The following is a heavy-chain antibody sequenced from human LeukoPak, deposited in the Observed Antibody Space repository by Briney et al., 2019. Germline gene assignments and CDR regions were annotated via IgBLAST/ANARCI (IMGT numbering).Heavy chain of an antibody. Sequence: GGSLRLSCAASGFTFSSYSMNWVRQAPGKGLEWVSYISNSSSIIYYADSVKGRFTISRDNAKNSLYLQMNSLRAEDTAVYYCARRDRQPGGPYYFDYWGQGTLVTVSS. D-gene: IGHD2-2*01. CDR3: ARRDRQPGGPYYFDY. CDR2: ISNSSSII. V-gene: IGHV3-48*04. J-gene: IGHJ4*02. CDR1: GFTFSSYS.